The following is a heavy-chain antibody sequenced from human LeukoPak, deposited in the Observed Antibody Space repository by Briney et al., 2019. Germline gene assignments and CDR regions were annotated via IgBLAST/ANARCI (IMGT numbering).Heavy chain of an antibody. J-gene: IGHJ4*02. CDR2: IYSGGTT. Sequence: GGSLRLSCAASGFTVSNNYMSWVRQAPGKGLEWVSVIYSGGTTYYADSVKGRFTISRDNSKNTLYLQMNSLSAEGTAVYYCARTDCSGSSCYKIYYFDYWGQGTLVTVSS. CDR3: ARTDCSGSSCYKIYYFDY. V-gene: IGHV3-53*01. D-gene: IGHD2-15*01. CDR1: GFTVSNNY.